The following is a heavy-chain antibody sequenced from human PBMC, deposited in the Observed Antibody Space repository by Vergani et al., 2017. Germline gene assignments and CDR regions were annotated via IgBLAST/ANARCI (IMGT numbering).Heavy chain of an antibody. D-gene: IGHD3-22*01. CDR2: IYHSGST. J-gene: IGHJ3*02. CDR3: AGQKPDYYDSGGYHGSFDN. V-gene: IGHV4-30-2*01. CDR1: GGSISSGGYS. Sequence: QLQLQESGSGLVKPSQTLSLTCAVSGGSISSGGYSWSWIRQPPGKGLEWIGYIYHSGSTYYNPSLKSRVTISVDRAKNQVSLKLRSVTAADTAVYYCAGQKPDYYDSGGYHGSFDNWGQGTMVTVSS.